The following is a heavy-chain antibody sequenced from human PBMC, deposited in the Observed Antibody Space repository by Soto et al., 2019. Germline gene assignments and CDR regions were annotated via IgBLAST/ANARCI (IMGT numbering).Heavy chain of an antibody. CDR1: GGSITSTNL. J-gene: IGHJ5*02. CDR2: IYHTGIA. V-gene: IGHV4-4*02. CDR3: ARGSTTVVTPNWFDP. D-gene: IGHD4-17*01. Sequence: PSETLSLTCAVSGGSITSTNLWSWVRQPPGQGLEWIGEIYHTGIANYNPSLKSRVIMSVDKSKNQFSLKLSSVTAADKAVYYCARGSTTVVTPNWFDPWGQGTLLTVSS.